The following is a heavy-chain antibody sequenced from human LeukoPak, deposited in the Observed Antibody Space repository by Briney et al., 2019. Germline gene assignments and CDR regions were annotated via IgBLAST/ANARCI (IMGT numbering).Heavy chain of an antibody. CDR2: IYYSGST. D-gene: IGHD2-15*01. V-gene: IGHV4-59*01. CDR3: ARALGGFAPWYYYMDV. Sequence: ASETLSLTCTVSGGSISSYYWSWIRQPPGKGLEWIGYIYYSGSTNYNPSLKSRVTISVDTSKNQFSLKLSSVTAADTAVYYCARALGGFAPWYYYMDVWGKGTTVTVSS. CDR1: GGSISSYY. J-gene: IGHJ6*03.